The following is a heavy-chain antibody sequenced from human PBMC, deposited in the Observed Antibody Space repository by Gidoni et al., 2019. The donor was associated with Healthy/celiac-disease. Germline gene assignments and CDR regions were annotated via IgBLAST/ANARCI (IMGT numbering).Heavy chain of an antibody. D-gene: IGHD2-21*01. V-gene: IGHV1-3*01. CDR2: INAGNGNT. J-gene: IGHJ4*02. Sequence: QVPLVQSGAEVKKPGASVKVFCKASGYTFPSYAMHWVRQAPGQRLEWMGWINAGNGNTKYSQKFQGRVTITRDTSASTAYMELSSLRSEDTAVYYCARAIVVVIASPAFDYWGQGTLVTVSS. CDR1: GYTFPSYA. CDR3: ARAIVVVIASPAFDY.